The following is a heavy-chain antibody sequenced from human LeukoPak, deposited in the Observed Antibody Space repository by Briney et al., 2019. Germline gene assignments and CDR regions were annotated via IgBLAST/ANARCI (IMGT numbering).Heavy chain of an antibody. CDR2: FDPEDGET. CDR1: GYTLTELS. J-gene: IGHJ3*02. D-gene: IGHD2-21*01. CDR3: ATSIPPNDAFDI. Sequence: ASVKDSCKVSGYTLTELSMHWVRQAPGKGLEWMGGFDPEDGETIYAQKFQGRVTMTEDTSTDTAYMELSSLRSEDTAVYYCATSIPPNDAFDIWGQGTMVTVSS. V-gene: IGHV1-24*01.